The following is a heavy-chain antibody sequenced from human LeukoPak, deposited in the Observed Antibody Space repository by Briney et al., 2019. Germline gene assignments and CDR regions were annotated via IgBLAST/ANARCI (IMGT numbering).Heavy chain of an antibody. J-gene: IGHJ4*02. CDR1: GESISSYY. CDR2: IYTTGST. Sequence: PSETLSLTCTVSGESISSYYWSWIRQPAGKGLEWIGRIYTTGSTNYNPSLKSRVTMSVDTSKNHFSLRLSSVTAADTAVYYCARSMQTPLPYFDYWGQGSLVTVSS. CDR3: ARSMQTPLPYFDY. D-gene: IGHD2/OR15-2a*01. V-gene: IGHV4-4*07.